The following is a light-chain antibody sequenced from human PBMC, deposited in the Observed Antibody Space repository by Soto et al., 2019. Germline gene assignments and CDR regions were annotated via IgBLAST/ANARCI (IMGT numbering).Light chain of an antibody. J-gene: IGKJ1*01. CDR1: QSVSRY. V-gene: IGKV3-11*01. CDR3: QQYDSSRT. CDR2: DAS. Sequence: DIVLTQSPATLSLSPGERATLSCRASQSVSRYLAWYQQKPGQAPRLLIYDASNRATGIPARFSGSGSGTDFTLTISRLEPEDFAVYYCQQYDSSRTFGQGTKVDIK.